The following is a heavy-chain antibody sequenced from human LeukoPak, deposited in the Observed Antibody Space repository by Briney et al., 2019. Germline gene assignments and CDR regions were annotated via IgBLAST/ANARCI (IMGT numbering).Heavy chain of an antibody. J-gene: IGHJ4*02. D-gene: IGHD6-19*01. CDR1: GGSISSYY. Sequence: SETLSLTCTVSGGSISSYYWSWIRQPPGKGLEWIGYIYYSGSTNYNPSLKSRVTISVDTSKNQFSLKLSSVTAADTAVYYCARVGGIAVAGKAIDYWGQGTLLTVSS. V-gene: IGHV4-59*12. CDR3: ARVGGIAVAGKAIDY. CDR2: IYYSGST.